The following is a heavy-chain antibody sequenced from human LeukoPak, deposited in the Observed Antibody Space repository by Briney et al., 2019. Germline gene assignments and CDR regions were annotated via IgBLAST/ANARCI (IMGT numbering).Heavy chain of an antibody. D-gene: IGHD3-10*01. V-gene: IGHV3-48*01. Sequence: GGSLRLSCAASGFTFSSYSMNWVRQAPGKGLEWVSYISSSSSTIYYADSVKGRFTISRDNAKNSLYLQMNSLRAEDTAVYYCARDPLWFGEYAFDIWGQGTMVTVSS. CDR2: ISSSSSTI. CDR1: GFTFSSYS. J-gene: IGHJ3*02. CDR3: ARDPLWFGEYAFDI.